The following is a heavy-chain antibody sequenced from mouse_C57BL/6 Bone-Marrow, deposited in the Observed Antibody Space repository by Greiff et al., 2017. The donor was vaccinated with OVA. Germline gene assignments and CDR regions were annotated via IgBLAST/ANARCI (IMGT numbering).Heavy chain of an antibody. D-gene: IGHD1-1*02. CDR3: ARDGTFYAMDY. CDR2: ISYDGSN. Sequence: EVQRVESGPGLVKPSQSLSLTCSVTGYSITSGYYWNWIRQFPGNKLEWMGYISYDGSNNYNPSHKNRISITRDTSKNQFFLKLNSVTTEDTATYYCARDGTFYAMDYWGQGTSVTVSS. V-gene: IGHV3-6*01. CDR1: GYSITSGYY. J-gene: IGHJ4*01.